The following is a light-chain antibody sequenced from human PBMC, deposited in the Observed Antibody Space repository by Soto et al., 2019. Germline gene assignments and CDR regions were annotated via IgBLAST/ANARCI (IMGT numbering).Light chain of an antibody. V-gene: IGKV2-40*01. Sequence: VMTQTPLSLSVTPGEPASMSCRSSQSLLESDDGNTYLDWYLQKPGQSPQLLIYTVSSRASGVPDRFSGSGSDTDFTLKISRVGAEDVGIYYCMQYLEFPYNFGQGTKLEI. J-gene: IGKJ2*01. CDR3: MQYLEFPYN. CDR2: TVS. CDR1: QSLLESDDGNTY.